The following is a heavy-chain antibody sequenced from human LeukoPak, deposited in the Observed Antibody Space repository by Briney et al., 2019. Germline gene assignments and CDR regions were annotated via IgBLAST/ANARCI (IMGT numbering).Heavy chain of an antibody. D-gene: IGHD2/OR15-2a*01. CDR1: GVSIINTDYY. CDR2: IYYSGST. CDR3: TKAIGRIVISYYYMDV. J-gene: IGHJ6*03. V-gene: IGHV4-30-2*01. Sequence: PSETLSLTCTVSGVSIINTDYYWSWIRQPPGKGLEWIGYIYYSGSTAHTPSLKSRVTISIDRSKNQFSLKLTSVTAADTAVYYCTKAIGRIVISYYYMDVWGKGTTVTVSS.